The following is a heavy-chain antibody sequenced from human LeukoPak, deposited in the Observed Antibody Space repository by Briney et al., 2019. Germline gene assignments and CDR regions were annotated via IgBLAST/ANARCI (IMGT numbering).Heavy chain of an antibody. CDR1: GFTFDDYA. Sequence: PGRSLRLSCAASGFTFDDYAMHWVRQAPGKGLEWVSGISWNSGSIGYADSVKGRFTISRDNAKNSLYLQMNSLRAEDTAVYYCAKVPPSGSYCPTNWGQGTLVAVSS. D-gene: IGHD3-10*01. V-gene: IGHV3-9*01. CDR3: AKVPPSGSYCPTN. J-gene: IGHJ4*02. CDR2: ISWNSGSI.